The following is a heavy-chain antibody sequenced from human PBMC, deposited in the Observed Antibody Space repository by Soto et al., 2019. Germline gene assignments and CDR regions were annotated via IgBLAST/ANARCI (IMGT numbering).Heavy chain of an antibody. CDR2: INHSGST. J-gene: IGHJ6*03. CDR1: GGSFSGYY. V-gene: IGHV4-34*01. Sequence: QVQLQQWGAGLLKPSETLSLTCAVYGGSFSGYYWSWIRQPPGKGLEWIGEINHSGSTNYNPSLKSRVTISVDTSKNQFSLKLSSVTAADTAVYYCARGQGPSTIDMDVWGKGTTVTVSS. CDR3: ARGQGPSTIDMDV. D-gene: IGHD2-2*01.